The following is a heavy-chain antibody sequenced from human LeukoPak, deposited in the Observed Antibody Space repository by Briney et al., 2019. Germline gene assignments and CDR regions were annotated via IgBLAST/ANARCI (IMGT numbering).Heavy chain of an antibody. CDR1: GFTFSSYA. CDR2: ISYDGSNK. D-gene: IGHD6-19*01. J-gene: IGHJ4*02. CDR3: ARGGAVAGTLDY. V-gene: IGHV3-30*04. Sequence: GGSLRLSCAASGFTFSSYAMHWVRQAPGKGLEWVAVISYDGSNKYYADSVKGRFTISRDNSKNTLYLQMNSPRAEDTAVYYCARGGAVAGTLDYWGQGTLVTVSS.